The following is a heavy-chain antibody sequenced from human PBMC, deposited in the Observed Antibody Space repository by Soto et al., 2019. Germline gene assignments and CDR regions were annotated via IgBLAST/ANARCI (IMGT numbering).Heavy chain of an antibody. V-gene: IGHV1-3*01. CDR2: INAGDGNT. Sequence: ASVKVSCKASGYTFTRSAIHWVRQAPGQRLEWMGWINAGDGNTKYSQRFQGRVTISRDTSASSAYMDLTSLTSEDTAVYYCARDPGGGFSWDYYGMDVWGQGTTVTVSS. CDR3: ARDPGGGFSWDYYGMDV. D-gene: IGHD1-26*01. CDR1: GYTFTRSA. J-gene: IGHJ6*02.